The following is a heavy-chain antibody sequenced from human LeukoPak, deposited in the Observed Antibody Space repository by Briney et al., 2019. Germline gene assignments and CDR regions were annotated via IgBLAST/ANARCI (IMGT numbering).Heavy chain of an antibody. CDR2: IYNSGST. D-gene: IGHD4-23*01. V-gene: IGHV4-59*01. CDR3: ARDPYYGGNLYYFDY. Sequence: SETLSLTCTVSGGSISNYHWSWIRQSPGKGLEWIGYIYNSGSTNYNPSLKSRVTISVDTSKNQFSLKLNSVAAADAAVYYCARDPYYGGNLYYFDYWGQGTLVTVSS. J-gene: IGHJ4*02. CDR1: GGSISNYH.